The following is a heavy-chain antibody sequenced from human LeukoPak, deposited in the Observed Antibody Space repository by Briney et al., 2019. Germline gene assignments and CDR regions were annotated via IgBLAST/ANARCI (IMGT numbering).Heavy chain of an antibody. Sequence: PGGSLRLSCAASGFTFSSYAMSWVRQAPGKGLEWVPAISGSGGSTYYADSVKGRFTISRDNAKNSLYLQMSSLRAEDTALYYCARSHDYGDSSPYYYYMDVWGKGTTVTVSS. J-gene: IGHJ6*03. V-gene: IGHV3-23*01. CDR3: ARSHDYGDSSPYYYYMDV. CDR1: GFTFSSYA. D-gene: IGHD4-17*01. CDR2: ISGSGGST.